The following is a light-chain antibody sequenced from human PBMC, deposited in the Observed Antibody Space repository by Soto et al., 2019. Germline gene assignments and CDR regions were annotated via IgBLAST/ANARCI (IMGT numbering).Light chain of an antibody. CDR3: QQYSIHPIS. CDR1: QSISSW. V-gene: IGKV1-5*03. CDR2: KAS. Sequence: DIQMTQSPSTLSVSVGDRVTITCRASQSISSWLAWYQQKPGKAPKSLIYKASSLGSGVPSRFSGSGSGTEFTLTISSLQPDDFATYYCQQYSIHPISFGQGTRLEIK. J-gene: IGKJ5*01.